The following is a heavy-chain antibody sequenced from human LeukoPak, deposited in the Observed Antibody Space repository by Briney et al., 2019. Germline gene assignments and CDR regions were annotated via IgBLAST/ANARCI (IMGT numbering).Heavy chain of an antibody. J-gene: IGHJ6*02. CDR3: ARDGTMLGYCSGGSCYSDGMDV. V-gene: IGHV1-18*01. CDR1: GYTFTSYG. Sequence: ASVKVSCKASGYTFTSYGISWVRQAPGQGLEWMGWISACNGNTNYAQKLQGRVTMTTDTSTSTAYMELRSLRSDDTAVYYCARDGTMLGYCSGGSCYSDGMDVWGQGTTVTVSS. D-gene: IGHD2-15*01. CDR2: ISACNGNT.